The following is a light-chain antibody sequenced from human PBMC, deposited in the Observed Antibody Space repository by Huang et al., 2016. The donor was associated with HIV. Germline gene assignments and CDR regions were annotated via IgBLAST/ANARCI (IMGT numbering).Light chain of an antibody. J-gene: IGKJ1*01. CDR1: QNINSW. Sequence: DIQMTQSPSTLSAFLGDRVTTTCRASQNINSWLAWYQQKPGKAPKLLIYKRSSLQSGVPSRFSGSGSGTEFILTISSLQPDDVGTYYCQYGETVGQGTKVEIK. CDR2: KRS. V-gene: IGKV1-5*03. CDR3: QYGET.